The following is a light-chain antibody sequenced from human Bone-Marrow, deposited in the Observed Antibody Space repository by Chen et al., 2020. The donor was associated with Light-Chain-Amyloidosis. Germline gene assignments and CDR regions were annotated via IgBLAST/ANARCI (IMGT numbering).Light chain of an antibody. V-gene: IGLV3-21*02. Sequence: SYVLTQPPSVAVAPGQTATNACGGNYIGSTSVHWYQQTPGQAPLLVVYDDSDRPSGIPERLSGSNSGNTATLTISRVEAGDEADYYCQVWDRSSDRPVFGGGTKLTVL. CDR3: QVWDRSSDRPV. J-gene: IGLJ3*02. CDR2: DDS. CDR1: YIGSTS.